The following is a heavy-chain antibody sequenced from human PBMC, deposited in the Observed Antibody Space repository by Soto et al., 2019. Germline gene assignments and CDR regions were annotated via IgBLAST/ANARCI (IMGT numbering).Heavy chain of an antibody. V-gene: IGHV1-69*13. D-gene: IGHD3-22*01. J-gene: IGHJ5*02. CDR1: GGTFSSYA. Sequence: SVKVPCKASGGTFSSYAISWVRQAPGQGLEWMGGIIPIFGTANYAQKFQGRVTITADESTSTAYMELSSLRSEDTAVYYCARSTYYYDSSGYSYNWFDPWGQGTLVTVSS. CDR3: ARSTYYYDSSGYSYNWFDP. CDR2: IIPIFGTA.